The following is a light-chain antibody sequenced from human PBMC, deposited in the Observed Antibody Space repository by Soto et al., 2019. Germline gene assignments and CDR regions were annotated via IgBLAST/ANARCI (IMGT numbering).Light chain of an antibody. Sequence: EVVMTQSPATLSVSPGERATLSCRASRGIGSTLAWYQQKPGQTPRLLIYDTSTMATGVPGRFIGSRSGTEFTLTITSLQSEDFAIYYCQHYVTWPLAFGGGTRVENK. CDR1: RGIGST. V-gene: IGKV3-15*01. CDR2: DTS. CDR3: QHYVTWPLA. J-gene: IGKJ4*01.